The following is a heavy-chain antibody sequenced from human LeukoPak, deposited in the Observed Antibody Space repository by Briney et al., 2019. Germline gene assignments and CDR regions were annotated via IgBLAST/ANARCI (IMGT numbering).Heavy chain of an antibody. CDR1: GYTFTSYG. Sequence: ASVKVSCKASGYTFTSYGISWVRQAPGQGLEWMGWISAYNGNPNYAQKLQGRVTMTTDTSTSTAYMELRSLRSDDTAVYYCARDVFSVRPYYFDYWGQGTLVTVSS. CDR2: ISAYNGNP. V-gene: IGHV1-18*01. J-gene: IGHJ4*02. D-gene: IGHD1-26*01. CDR3: ARDVFSVRPYYFDY.